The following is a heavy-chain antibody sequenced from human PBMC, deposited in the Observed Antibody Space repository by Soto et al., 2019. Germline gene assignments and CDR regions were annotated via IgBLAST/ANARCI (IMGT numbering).Heavy chain of an antibody. J-gene: IGHJ6*03. CDR1: GGSISSGDYY. V-gene: IGHV4-31*03. CDR2: IDYSGST. D-gene: IGHD3-22*01. CDR3: AGGGSIVVATRRLMDV. Sequence: SETLSLTCTVSGGSISSGDYYWSWIRQHPGKGLEWIGYIDYSGSTHYNPSLKSRVTISADTSKNQFSLKLSSVTAADTAVYYCAGGGSIVVATRRLMDVWGKGTTVTVSS.